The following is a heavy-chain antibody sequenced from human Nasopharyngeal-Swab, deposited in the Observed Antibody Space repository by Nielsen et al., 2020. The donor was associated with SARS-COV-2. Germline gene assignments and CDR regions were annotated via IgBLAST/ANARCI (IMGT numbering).Heavy chain of an antibody. V-gene: IGHV1-18*01. CDR3: ARSTIAVAGRGISDY. Sequence: ASAKVFCKASGHTFTSYGTSWVRQAPGQGLEWMGWISAYNGNTNYAQKLQGRVTMTTDTSTSTAYMELRSLRSDDTAVYYCARSTIAVAGRGISDYWGQGTLVTVSS. CDR2: ISAYNGNT. CDR1: GHTFTSYG. J-gene: IGHJ4*02. D-gene: IGHD6-19*01.